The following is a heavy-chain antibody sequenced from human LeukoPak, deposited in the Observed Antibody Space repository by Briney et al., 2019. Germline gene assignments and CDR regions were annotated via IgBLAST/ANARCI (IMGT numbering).Heavy chain of an antibody. CDR1: GGYISSYY. J-gene: IGHJ4*02. CDR3: ARSVLGYSYGLHIDY. CDR2: IHYRGST. V-gene: IGHV4-59*01. D-gene: IGHD5-18*01. Sequence: SETLSLTCTVSGGYISSYYWSWIRQSPGEGLEWIGYIHYRGSTNYNPSLKSRVTISVDTSKNQFSLKLSSLTAADTAVYYCARSVLGYSYGLHIDYWGQGTLVTVSS.